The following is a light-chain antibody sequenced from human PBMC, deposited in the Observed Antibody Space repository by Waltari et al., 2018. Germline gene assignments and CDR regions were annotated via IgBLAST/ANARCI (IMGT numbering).Light chain of an antibody. J-gene: IGLJ2*01. CDR2: EVS. CDR1: RSAVGSYNL. V-gene: IGLV2-23*02. CDR3: CSYVGSRIVV. Sequence: QSALTQPASVSGSPGQSITLSCTGTRSAVGSYNLVSWYQQHPGKVPKLMIYEVSKRPSGISNRFSGSKSGNTASLTISGLQAEDEADYYCCSYVGSRIVVFGGGTKMTVL.